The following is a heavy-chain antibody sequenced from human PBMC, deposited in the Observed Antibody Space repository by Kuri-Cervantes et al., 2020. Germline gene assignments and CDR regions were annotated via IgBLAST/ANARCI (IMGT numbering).Heavy chain of an antibody. Sequence: SETLSLTCAVYGGSFSDYFWSWIRQAPGKGLEWIGEINHSGSTNYNPSLKSRVTISVDTSKNQFSLKLSSVTAADTAVYYYARIIPKKQYYFDYWGQGTLVTVSS. J-gene: IGHJ4*02. D-gene: IGHD3-16*01. CDR1: GGSFSDYF. CDR2: INHSGST. CDR3: ARIIPKKQYYFDY. V-gene: IGHV4-34*01.